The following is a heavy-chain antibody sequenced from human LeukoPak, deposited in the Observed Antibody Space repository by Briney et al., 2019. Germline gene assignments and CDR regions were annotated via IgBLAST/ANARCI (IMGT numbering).Heavy chain of an antibody. Sequence: PGGSLRLSCAASGFKFDDYTMHRVRQAPGKGLQWVSLITWDGGATYYADSVKGRFTISRDNSKDSLSLQMNSLRTEDTALYYCAGERSRYFYFWGRGTLVTVSS. CDR2: ITWDGGAT. J-gene: IGHJ2*01. V-gene: IGHV3-43*01. D-gene: IGHD1-26*01. CDR3: AGERSRYFYF. CDR1: GFKFDDYT.